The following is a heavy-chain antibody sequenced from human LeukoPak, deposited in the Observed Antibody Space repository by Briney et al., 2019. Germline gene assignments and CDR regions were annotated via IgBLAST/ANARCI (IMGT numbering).Heavy chain of an antibody. CDR1: SGSINRNYW. D-gene: IGHD2-2*01. J-gene: IGHJ6*02. Sequence: LSLTCAVSSGSINRNYWWTWVRSAPGKGLEWVAVVSYDGSNKYYADSVKGRFTISRDNSKNTLYLQMSSLRAEDTAVYYCAKVLNPRYCSSSSCDYGMDVWGQGTTVTVSS. V-gene: IGHV3-30*18. CDR2: VSYDGSNK. CDR3: AKVLNPRYCSSSSCDYGMDV.